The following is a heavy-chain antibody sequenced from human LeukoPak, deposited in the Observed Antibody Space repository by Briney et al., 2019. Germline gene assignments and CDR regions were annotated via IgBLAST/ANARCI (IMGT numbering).Heavy chain of an antibody. CDR3: VSVSVVVPAATFDY. D-gene: IGHD2-2*01. Sequence: GASVKVSCKASGYTFTSYGISWVRQAPGQGLEWMGWINPNSGGTNYAQKFQGRVTMTRDTSISTAYMELSRLRSDDTAVYYCVSVSVVVPAATFDYWGQGTLVTVSS. CDR1: GYTFTSYG. V-gene: IGHV1-2*02. CDR2: INPNSGGT. J-gene: IGHJ4*02.